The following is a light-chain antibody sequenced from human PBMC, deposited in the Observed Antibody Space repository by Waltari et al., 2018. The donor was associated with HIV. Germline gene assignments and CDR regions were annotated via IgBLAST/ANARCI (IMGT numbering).Light chain of an antibody. CDR1: SSNIGAGHD. V-gene: IGLV1-40*01. CDR2: GNG. J-gene: IGLJ3*02. Sequence: TQPPSVSGAPRQRVTIFCTGTSSNIGAGHDVHWYQQLPGTAPKLLIFGNGNRPSGVPDRFSGSESGSAASLAITGLQPEDEGDYYCQSFDNTLRGVFGGGTKLTVL. CDR3: QSFDNTLRGV.